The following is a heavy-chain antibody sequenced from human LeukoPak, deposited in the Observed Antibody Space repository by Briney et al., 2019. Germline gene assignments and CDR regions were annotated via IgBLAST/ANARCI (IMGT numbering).Heavy chain of an antibody. Sequence: GGSLRLSCAASGFTFSSYAMSWVRQAPGKGLEWVAVISYDGSNKYYADSVKGRFTISRDNSKNTLYLQMNSLRAEDTAVYYCARDSALAARLWRLFDYWGQGTLVNVSS. CDR1: GFTFSSYA. CDR3: ARDSALAARLWRLFDY. J-gene: IGHJ4*02. CDR2: ISYDGSNK. V-gene: IGHV3-30*01. D-gene: IGHD6-6*01.